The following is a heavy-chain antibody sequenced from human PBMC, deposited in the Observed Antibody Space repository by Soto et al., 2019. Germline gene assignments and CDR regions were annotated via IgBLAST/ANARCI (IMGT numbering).Heavy chain of an antibody. V-gene: IGHV4-30-2*01. CDR2: IYHSGST. CDR3: ARGSLVTTSPLFDY. D-gene: IGHD4-4*01. J-gene: IGHJ4*02. CDR1: GGSISSGGYS. Sequence: SETLSLTCAVSGGSISSGGYSWSWIRQPPGKGLEWIGYIYHSGSTYYNPSLKSRVTISVDRSKNQFSLKLSSVTAADTAVYYCARGSLVTTSPLFDYWGQGTLVTVSS.